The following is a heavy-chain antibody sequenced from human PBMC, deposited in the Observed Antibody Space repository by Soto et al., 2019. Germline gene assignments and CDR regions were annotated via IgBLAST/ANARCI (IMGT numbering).Heavy chain of an antibody. CDR1: GGSISRYY. V-gene: IGHV4-59*08. J-gene: IGHJ6*02. CDR3: ARHRSSKADYYYYGMDV. CDR2: IYYSGST. Sequence: PSETLSLTCTVSGGSISRYYWSWIRQPPGKGLERIGYIYYSGSTNSTPSLKSRVTISVDTSKNQFSLKLSSVTAADTAVYYCARHRSSKADYYYYGMDVWGQGTTVTVSS.